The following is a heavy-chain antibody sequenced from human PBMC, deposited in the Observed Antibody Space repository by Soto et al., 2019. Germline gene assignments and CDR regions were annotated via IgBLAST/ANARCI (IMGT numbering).Heavy chain of an antibody. CDR2: INLRGGTT. J-gene: IGHJ4*02. CDR3: ARGADDSDVPRWDY. V-gene: IGHV1-46*02. Sequence: QVQLMQSGAEVRKPGASVRLSCETSGYNFNQYYIHWVRQAPGQGLEWMGIINLRGGTTEYAHKSRGRVTVTGDTSTRTAYMELRSVRSDDTAIYFCARGADDSDVPRWDYWGQGTLVTVSS. CDR1: GYNFNQYY. D-gene: IGHD4-17*01.